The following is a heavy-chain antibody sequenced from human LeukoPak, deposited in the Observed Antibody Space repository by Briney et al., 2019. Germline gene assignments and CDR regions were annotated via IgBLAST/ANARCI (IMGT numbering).Heavy chain of an antibody. D-gene: IGHD3-10*01. J-gene: IGHJ4*02. V-gene: IGHV3-21*01. CDR2: ISSSSSYI. CDR1: GFTFSSYS. CDR3: ARDSVGYYGSGSYYKFDY. Sequence: VGSLRLSCAASGFTFSSYSMNWVRQAPGKGLEWVSSISSSSSYIYYADSVKGRFTISRDNAKNSLYLQMNSLRAEDTAVYYCARDSVGYYGSGSYYKFDYWGQGTQVTVSS.